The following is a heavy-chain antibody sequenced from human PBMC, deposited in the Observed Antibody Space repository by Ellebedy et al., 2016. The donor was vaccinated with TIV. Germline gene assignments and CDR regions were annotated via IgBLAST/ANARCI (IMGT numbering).Heavy chain of an antibody. Sequence: GESLKISCAASGFTFSCCAMSWVRQAPGKGLEWISSISGGGGATNYADSVKGRFTISRDNSKNTLYLQMNSLRAEDTAVYYCAKDPLSSGRLYNWFDPWGQGTLVTVSS. CDR3: AKDPLSSGRLYNWFDP. J-gene: IGHJ5*01. CDR1: GFTFSCCA. D-gene: IGHD6-19*01. CDR2: ISGGGGAT. V-gene: IGHV3-23*01.